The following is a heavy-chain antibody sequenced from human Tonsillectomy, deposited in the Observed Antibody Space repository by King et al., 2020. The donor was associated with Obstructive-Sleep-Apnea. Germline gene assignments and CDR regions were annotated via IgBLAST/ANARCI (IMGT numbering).Heavy chain of an antibody. J-gene: IGHJ3*02. CDR1: GGSISYYH. D-gene: IGHD1-1*01. CDR3: ARPSKRNNWPIDI. Sequence: QLQESGPGVVKPSETLSLTCTVSGGSISYYHWSWIRQTPGKALEWIGYIHSSGSVNYNPSLKRRVTTSLDTSNNQFSLRLSSVTAAETAVYYCARPSKRNNWPIDIWGQGTMVTVSS. CDR2: IHSSGSV. V-gene: IGHV4-59*08.